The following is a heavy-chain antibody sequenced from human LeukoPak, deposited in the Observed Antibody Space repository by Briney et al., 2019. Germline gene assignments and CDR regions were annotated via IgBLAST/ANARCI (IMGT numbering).Heavy chain of an antibody. J-gene: IGHJ4*02. D-gene: IGHD3-22*01. Sequence: ASVKVSCKASGYAFTGYYMHWVRQAPGQGLEWMGWINPNSGGTNYAQKFQGRVTMTRDTSISTAYVELSRLRSDDTAVYYCARDRTMRGSPRFDYWGQGTLVTVSS. CDR1: GYAFTGYY. V-gene: IGHV1-2*02. CDR2: INPNSGGT. CDR3: ARDRTMRGSPRFDY.